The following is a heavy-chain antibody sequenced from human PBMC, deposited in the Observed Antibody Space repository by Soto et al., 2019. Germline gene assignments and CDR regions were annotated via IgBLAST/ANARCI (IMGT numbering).Heavy chain of an antibody. V-gene: IGHV3-15*01. D-gene: IGHD3-22*01. J-gene: IGHJ3*02. CDR1: GFTFSNAW. CDR2: IKSKTDGGTT. CDR3: TTAPIPYYYDSSGYSNAFDI. Sequence: GGSLRLSCAASGFTFSNAWMNWVRQAPGKGLEWVGRIKSKTDGGTTDYAAPVKGRFTISRDDSKNTLYLQMNSLKTEDTAVYYCTTAPIPYYYDSSGYSNAFDIWGQGTMVTVSS.